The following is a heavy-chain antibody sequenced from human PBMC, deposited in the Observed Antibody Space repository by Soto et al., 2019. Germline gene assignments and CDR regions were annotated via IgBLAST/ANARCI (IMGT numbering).Heavy chain of an antibody. V-gene: IGHV4-31*03. CDR3: ARDLPNRSGYYYFDY. CDR1: GGSISSGGYY. Sequence: QVQLQESGPGLVKPSQTLSLTCTVSGGSISSGGYYWSWIRQHPGKGLEWIGYIYYGGSTYYSPSLKSRVSISEVTSKNQFSLKVSSVTAADTAVYFCARDLPNRSGYYYFDYWGQGTLVTVSS. CDR2: IYYGGST. J-gene: IGHJ4*02. D-gene: IGHD6-19*01.